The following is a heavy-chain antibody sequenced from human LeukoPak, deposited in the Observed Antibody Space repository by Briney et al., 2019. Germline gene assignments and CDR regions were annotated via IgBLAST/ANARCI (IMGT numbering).Heavy chain of an antibody. CDR2: IRRDGSHK. J-gene: IGHJ4*02. Sequence: GGSLRLSCAASGFAFNDFAMYWVRQVPGKGLDWVALIRRDGSHKYYAHSIKGRFTISRDNSKNTLYLQMSSLRAEDTAVYYCAKSSIMFAAGRLGSIDFWGQGTLVTVSS. V-gene: IGHV3-30*02. CDR1: GFAFNDFA. D-gene: IGHD6-25*01. CDR3: AKSSIMFAAGRLGSIDF.